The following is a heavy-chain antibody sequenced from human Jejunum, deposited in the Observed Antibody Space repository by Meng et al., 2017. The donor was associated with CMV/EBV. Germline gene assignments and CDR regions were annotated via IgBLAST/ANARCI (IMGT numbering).Heavy chain of an antibody. Sequence: HTPLKESGPTLVKPTQTLTLTCSCSGFAPSTRGEGVGWIRQPPGKALEWLALKYRGDDKRYSPSLNSRLTIAKDTSKNEVVLTLTNMGPIDTGTYYCAHFVGGYYPSRPDYWGQGTLVTVSS. CDR1: GFAPSTRGEG. J-gene: IGHJ4*02. CDR2: KYRGDDK. D-gene: IGHD1-26*01. CDR3: AHFVGGYYPSRPDY. V-gene: IGHV2-5*02.